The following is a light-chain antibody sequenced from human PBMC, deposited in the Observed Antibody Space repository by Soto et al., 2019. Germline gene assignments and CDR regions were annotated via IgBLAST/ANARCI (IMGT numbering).Light chain of an antibody. CDR1: QSVTSY. V-gene: IGKV3-11*01. CDR3: QQRSDWPLT. Sequence: TQSPSTLSASVGDRVTITCRASQSVTSYLAWYQQKPGQAPRLLIYDVSNRASGIPARFSGSGSETDFTLTISSLEPEDFAVYYCQQRSDWPLTFGQGTRLEIK. J-gene: IGKJ5*01. CDR2: DVS.